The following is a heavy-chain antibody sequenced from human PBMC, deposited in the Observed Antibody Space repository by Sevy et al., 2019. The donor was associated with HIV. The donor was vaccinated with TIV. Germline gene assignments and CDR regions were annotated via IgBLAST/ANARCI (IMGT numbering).Heavy chain of an antibody. Sequence: GGSLRLSCAASGXXXXXYVMHWVRQAPGKXLEWVALIWXDXTIKYYADSVKGRFTISRDNSKDTLFLQMNSLTPEDTAVYYCAXXGGXCXGDXXXXXYWGQXXLVTVSS. CDR3: AXXGGXCXGDXXXXXY. J-gene: IGHJ4*02. CDR2: IWXDXTIK. CDR1: GXXXXXYV. V-gene: IGHV3-33*08. D-gene: IGHD2-21*02.